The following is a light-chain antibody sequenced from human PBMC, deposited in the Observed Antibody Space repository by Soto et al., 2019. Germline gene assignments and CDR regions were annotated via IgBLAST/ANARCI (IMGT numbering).Light chain of an antibody. V-gene: IGLV2-23*02. CDR1: SSDVGSYNL. J-gene: IGLJ1*01. CDR3: CSYAGSSLV. CDR2: EVS. Sequence: QSALTQPASVSGSPGQSITISCTGTSSDVGSYNLVSWYQQHPGKAPKLMIYEVSKRPSGVSNRFSGSKSGNTASLTISGLQAEDEADYYCCSYAGSSLVFGTGTKVPVL.